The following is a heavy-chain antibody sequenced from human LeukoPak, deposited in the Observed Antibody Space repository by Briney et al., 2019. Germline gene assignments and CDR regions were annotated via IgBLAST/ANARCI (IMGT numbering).Heavy chain of an antibody. CDR2: IYYSGST. J-gene: IGHJ4*02. CDR3: ARHASEGARVTPPSLFLGFDY. V-gene: IGHV4-59*08. Sequence: SETLSLTCTVSGGSISSYYWSWIRQPPGKGLEWIGYIYYSGSTNYNPSLKSRVTISGDTSKNQFSLKLSSVTAEDTAVYYCARHASEGARVTPPSLFLGFDYWGQGTLVTVSS. D-gene: IGHD2-21*02. CDR1: GGSISSYY.